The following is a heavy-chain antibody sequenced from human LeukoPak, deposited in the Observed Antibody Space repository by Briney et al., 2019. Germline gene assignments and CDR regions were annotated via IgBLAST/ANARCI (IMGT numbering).Heavy chain of an antibody. J-gene: IGHJ6*02. CDR3: ARGAAGTPPYYYYGMDV. D-gene: IGHD6-13*01. CDR1: GFTFSSYA. Sequence: PGGSLRLSCAASGFTFSSYAMHWVRQAPGKGLEWVAVISYDGSNKYYADSVKGRFTISRDNSKNTLYPQMNSLRAEDTAVYYCARGAAGTPPYYYYGMDVWGQGTTVTVSS. CDR2: ISYDGSNK. V-gene: IGHV3-30-3*01.